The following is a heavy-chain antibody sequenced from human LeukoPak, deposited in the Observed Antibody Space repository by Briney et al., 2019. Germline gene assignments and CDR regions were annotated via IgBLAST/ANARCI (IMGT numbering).Heavy chain of an antibody. CDR2: INPSGGST. D-gene: IGHD6-13*01. CDR3: AREVAAAGLFDY. CDR1: GYTFTSYY. J-gene: IGHJ4*02. V-gene: IGHV1-46*01. Sequence: ASVEVSCQASGYTFTSYYMHWVRQAPGQGLEWMGIINPSGGSTSYAQKSQGRVTMTRDTSTSTVYMELSSLRSEDTAVYYCAREVAAAGLFDYWGQGTLVTVSS.